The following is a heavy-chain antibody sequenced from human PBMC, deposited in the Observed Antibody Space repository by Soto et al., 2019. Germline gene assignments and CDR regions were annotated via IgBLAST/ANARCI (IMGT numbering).Heavy chain of an antibody. V-gene: IGHV3-33*05. CDR1: GFNFRSYV. CDR3: ARWGTTGGLDV. D-gene: IGHD3-16*01. Sequence: QVQLVESGGGVVQPGTSLRLSCVGSGFNFRSYVIHWVRQAPGKGLEWVALTSYDGSNNFYGDSVKGRFTISRHNSRNPVELQMDSLRFEDTALYYCARWGTTGGLDVWGQGTLVSVSS. CDR2: TSYDGSNN. J-gene: IGHJ4*02.